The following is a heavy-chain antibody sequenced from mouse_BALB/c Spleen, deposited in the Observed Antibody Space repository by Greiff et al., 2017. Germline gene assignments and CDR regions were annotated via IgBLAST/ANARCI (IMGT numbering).Heavy chain of an antibody. V-gene: IGHV5-12-1*01. CDR1: GFAFSSYD. Sequence: EVQRVESGGGLVKPGGSLKLSCAASGFAFSSYDMSWVRQTPEKRLEWVAYISSGGGSTYYPDTVKGRFTISRDNAKNTLYLQMSSLKSEDTAMYYCARQGVYYGYGGAWFAYWGQGTLVTVSA. CDR3: ARQGVYYGYGGAWFAY. CDR2: ISSGGGST. J-gene: IGHJ3*01. D-gene: IGHD1-2*01.